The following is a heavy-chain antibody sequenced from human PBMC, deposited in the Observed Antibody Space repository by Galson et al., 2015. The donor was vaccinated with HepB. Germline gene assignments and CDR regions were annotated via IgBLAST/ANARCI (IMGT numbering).Heavy chain of an antibody. CDR2: TYYSGST. J-gene: IGHJ6*02. D-gene: IGHD2-2*01. CDR1: GGSISSYY. Sequence: SETLSLTCTVSGGSISSYYWSWIRQPPGKGLEWIGYTYYSGSTNYNPSLKSRVTISVDTSKNQFSLKLSSVTAADTAVYYCARDAVVVPAEHYYYGMDVWGQGTTVTVSS. CDR3: ARDAVVVPAEHYYYGMDV. V-gene: IGHV4-59*01.